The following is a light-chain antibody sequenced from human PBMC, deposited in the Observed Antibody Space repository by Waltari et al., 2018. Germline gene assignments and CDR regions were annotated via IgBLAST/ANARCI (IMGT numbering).Light chain of an antibody. CDR2: GAS. CDR3: QQTNMSPPWT. Sequence: DIQLPQSPFSVSPSVGDTVSITCRASQTISTWLAWYQQKPGNAPELLIYGASSFGSGVPSRFSGSEFGTEFALKFSVLQPEDFATYFCQQTNMSPPWTLSQGTKV. CDR1: QTISTW. J-gene: IGKJ1*01. V-gene: IGKV1-12*01.